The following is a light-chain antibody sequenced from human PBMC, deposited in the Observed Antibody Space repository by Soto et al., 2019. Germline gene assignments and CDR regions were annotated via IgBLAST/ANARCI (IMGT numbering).Light chain of an antibody. CDR1: EPFNSPY. CDR3: QQYGSPLT. CDR2: GAS. J-gene: IGKJ4*01. Sequence: VLTQSPATLSLSPGERATLSCTTNEPFNSPYLAWYQQKPGQAPRLLIYGASNRATGIPDRFSGSESGADFTLTISRLEPEDFAVYYCQQYGSPLTFGGGTKVEI. V-gene: IGKV3-20*01.